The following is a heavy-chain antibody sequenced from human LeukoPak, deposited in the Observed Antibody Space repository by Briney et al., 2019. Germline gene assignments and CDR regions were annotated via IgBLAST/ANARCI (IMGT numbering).Heavy chain of an antibody. Sequence: GESLKISCKGSGYTFTSYWIAWVRQMPGKGLEWMGIIYPGDSDTRYSPSFQGQVTISADKSISTAYLQWSSLKASDTAMYYCARQRGYCSSTSCYKGYMDVWGKGTTVTISS. J-gene: IGHJ6*03. CDR1: GYTFTSYW. V-gene: IGHV5-51*01. CDR2: IYPGDSDT. CDR3: ARQRGYCSSTSCYKGYMDV. D-gene: IGHD2-2*02.